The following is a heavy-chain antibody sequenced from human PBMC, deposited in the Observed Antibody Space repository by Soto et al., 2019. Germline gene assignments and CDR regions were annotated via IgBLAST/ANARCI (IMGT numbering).Heavy chain of an antibody. CDR2: ISSTSGTI. CDR3: AREDLIWFGDLIRNYYNYALDV. J-gene: IGHJ6*02. V-gene: IGHV3-48*02. Sequence: GGSLRLSCEASGFIFSNYNMKWVRQAPGKGLEWISYISSTSGTIYYADSAKGRFTISRDNAKNLQYLQMSRLRDEDTAVYYCAREDLIWFGDLIRNYYNYALDVWGQGATVTVSS. CDR1: GFIFSNYN. D-gene: IGHD3-10*01.